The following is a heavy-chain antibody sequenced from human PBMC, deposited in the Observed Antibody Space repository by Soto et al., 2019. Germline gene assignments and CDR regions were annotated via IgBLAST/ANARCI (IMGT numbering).Heavy chain of an antibody. CDR1: GYTFSDYY. V-gene: IGHV1-2*02. J-gene: IGHJ3*01. Sequence: QVHLVQSGAEVKKPGTSVKVSCKTSGYTFSDYYIHWVRQAPGQGLEWMGRINCDSGGTTYSQKFQGRVTMTRDTSITTVYMDLSRLTSNDTAVYYCTSDLVGYGDFDVGGLGTLVAVSP. D-gene: IGHD2-8*02. CDR2: INCDSGGT. CDR3: TSDLVGYGDFDV.